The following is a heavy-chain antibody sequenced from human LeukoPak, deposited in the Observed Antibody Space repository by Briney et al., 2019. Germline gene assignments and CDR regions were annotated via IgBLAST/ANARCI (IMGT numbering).Heavy chain of an antibody. Sequence: SETLSLTCAVYGGSLSGYYWSWIRQPPGKGLEWIGEINHSGSTNYNPSLKSRVTISVDTSKNQFSLKLSSVTAADTAVYYCARGLSSGWYFTVDYWGQGTLVTVSS. CDR2: INHSGST. V-gene: IGHV4-34*01. CDR3: ARGLSSGWYFTVDY. D-gene: IGHD6-19*01. J-gene: IGHJ4*02. CDR1: GGSLSGYY.